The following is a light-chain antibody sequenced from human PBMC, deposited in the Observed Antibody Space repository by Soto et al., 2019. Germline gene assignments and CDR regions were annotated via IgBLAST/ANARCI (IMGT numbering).Light chain of an antibody. Sequence: DIQMTQSPSSVSASVGDRVTITCRASQDINNRLAWFQQRPGRAPKYLIQAASILQSGFPSRFSGSGSGTDFTLTINSLQPEDLATYYCLQVKSFPRTFCQGTKVELK. CDR2: AAS. CDR3: LQVKSFPRT. J-gene: IGKJ1*01. V-gene: IGKV1-12*01. CDR1: QDINNR.